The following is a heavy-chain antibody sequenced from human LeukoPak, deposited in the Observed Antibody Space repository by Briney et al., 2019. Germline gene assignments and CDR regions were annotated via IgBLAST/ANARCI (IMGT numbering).Heavy chain of an antibody. J-gene: IGHJ5*02. Sequence: GGSLRLSCAASGIMLSTYWMSWVRQAPGKGLEWVANINQDGSETYYVGSVEGRFTISRDNAKNSVFLQMSSLRAEDTAVYFCSGDPGDLWGRGTLVTVSS. CDR2: INQDGSET. CDR1: GIMLSTYW. D-gene: IGHD7-27*01. CDR3: SGDPGDL. V-gene: IGHV3-7*04.